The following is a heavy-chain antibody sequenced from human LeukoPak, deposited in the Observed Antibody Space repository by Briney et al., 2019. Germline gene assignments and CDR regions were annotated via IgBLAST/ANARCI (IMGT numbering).Heavy chain of an antibody. V-gene: IGHV3-23*01. J-gene: IGHJ6*02. Sequence: GGSLRLSCAASGFTFSSYAMSWVRQAPGKGLEWVSAISGSGGSTYYADSVKGRFTISRDNSKNTLYLQMNSLRAEDTAVYYCALSGSYYYYYYYGMDVWGQGTTVTVSS. CDR3: ALSGSYYYYYYYGMDV. CDR1: GFTFSSYA. D-gene: IGHD1-26*01. CDR2: ISGSGGST.